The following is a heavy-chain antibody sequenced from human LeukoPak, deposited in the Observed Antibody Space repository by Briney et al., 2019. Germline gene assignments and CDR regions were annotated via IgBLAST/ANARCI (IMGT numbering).Heavy chain of an antibody. CDR2: ISYDGSNK. CDR1: GFTFSSYA. D-gene: IGHD3-10*01. V-gene: IGHV3-30*04. CDR3: AKYTRFGEFGHFDY. J-gene: IGHJ4*02. Sequence: PGGSLRLSCAASGFTFSSYAMHWVRQAPGKGLEWVALISYDGSNKYYADSVKGRFTISRDNSKNTLYLQMNSLRAEDTAVYYCAKYTRFGEFGHFDYWGQGTLVTVSS.